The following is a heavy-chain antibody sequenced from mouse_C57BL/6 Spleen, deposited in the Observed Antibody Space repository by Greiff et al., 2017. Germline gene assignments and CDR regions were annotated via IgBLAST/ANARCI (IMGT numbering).Heavy chain of an antibody. CDR2: IDPEDGET. Sequence: EVQVVESGAELVKPGASVKLSCTASGFNIKDYYMHWVKQRTEQGLEWIGRIDPEDGETKYAPKFQGKATITADTSSNTAYLQLSSLTSEDTAVYYCARSDYYGSSYVNWYFDVWGTGTTVTVSS. V-gene: IGHV14-2*01. J-gene: IGHJ1*03. CDR3: ARSDYYGSSYVNWYFDV. CDR1: GFNIKDYY. D-gene: IGHD1-1*01.